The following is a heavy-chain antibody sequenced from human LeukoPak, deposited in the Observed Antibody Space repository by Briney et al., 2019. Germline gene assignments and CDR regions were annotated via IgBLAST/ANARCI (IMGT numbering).Heavy chain of an antibody. CDR3: ARHGGSLDY. J-gene: IGHJ4*02. Sequence: GGSLRLSCAASGFTFTGYWMSWVRQAPGRGLEWVANIKQDGSNKYYVDSVKGRFTISRDNARNSLYLEMSSLRAEDTALYYCARHGGSLDYWGQGTLVTVSS. CDR2: IKQDGSNK. D-gene: IGHD3-16*01. V-gene: IGHV3-7*03. CDR1: GFTFTGYW.